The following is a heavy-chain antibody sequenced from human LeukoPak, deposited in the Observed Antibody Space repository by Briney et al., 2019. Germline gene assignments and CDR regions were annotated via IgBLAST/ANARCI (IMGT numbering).Heavy chain of an antibody. Sequence: PGGSLRLSCAASGFTISSNYMSWVRQAPGKGLEWVSVIYSGGSTYYADSVKGRFTISRDNSKNTLYLQMNSLRAEDTAVYYCARCSVRYFDWLPDYYYMDVWGKGTTVTVSS. J-gene: IGHJ6*03. V-gene: IGHV3-53*01. D-gene: IGHD3-9*01. CDR2: IYSGGST. CDR3: ARCSVRYFDWLPDYYYMDV. CDR1: GFTISSNY.